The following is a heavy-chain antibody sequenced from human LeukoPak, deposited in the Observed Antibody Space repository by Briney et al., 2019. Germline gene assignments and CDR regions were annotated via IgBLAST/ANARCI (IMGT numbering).Heavy chain of an antibody. Sequence: PSETLSLTCTVSGGSISTYYWSWIRQPPGKGLEWIGYIYYSGTNYNPSLNSRVTISVDTSKNQFSLKLSSVTAADTAVYYCARMYYYDSSGYYGFDYWGQGTLVTVSS. V-gene: IGHV4-59*12. D-gene: IGHD3-22*01. J-gene: IGHJ4*02. CDR2: IYYSGT. CDR3: ARMYYYDSSGYYGFDY. CDR1: GGSISTYY.